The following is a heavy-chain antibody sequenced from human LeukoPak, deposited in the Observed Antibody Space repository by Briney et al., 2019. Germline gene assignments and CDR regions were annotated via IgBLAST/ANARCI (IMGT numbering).Heavy chain of an antibody. V-gene: IGHV3-30-3*01. D-gene: IGHD4-17*01. CDR3: ARADYGDYIYYYYYGMDV. Sequence: PGRSLRLSCAASGFTFSSYAMHWVRQAPGKGLEWVAVISYDGSNKYYADSVKGRLTISRDNSKNTLYLQMNSLRAEDTAVYYCARADYGDYIYYYYYGMDVWGQGTTVTVSS. J-gene: IGHJ6*02. CDR1: GFTFSSYA. CDR2: ISYDGSNK.